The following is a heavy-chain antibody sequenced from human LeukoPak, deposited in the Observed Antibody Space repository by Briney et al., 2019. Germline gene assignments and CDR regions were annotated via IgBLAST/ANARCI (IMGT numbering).Heavy chain of an antibody. CDR3: ARGGGPY. CDR2: INHSGST. CDR1: GGSFSGYY. V-gene: IGHV4-34*01. D-gene: IGHD3-16*01. Sequence: PSETLSLTCAVYGGSFSGYYWSWIRQPPGKGLEWIGEINHSGSTNYNPSLKSRVAISVDTSKNQFSLKLSSVTAADTAVYYCARGGGPYWGQGTLVTVSS. J-gene: IGHJ4*02.